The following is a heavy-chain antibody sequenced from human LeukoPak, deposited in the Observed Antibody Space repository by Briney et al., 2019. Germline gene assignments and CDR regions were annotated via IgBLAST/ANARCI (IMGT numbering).Heavy chain of an antibody. CDR1: GFTFSSYS. J-gene: IGHJ3*02. Sequence: GGSLRLSCVASGFTFSSYSMNWVRQAPGKGLEWVSSITSSSSYIYYADSVKGRFTISRDNSKNTLYLQMNSLRAEDTAIYHCARDLGSSGPLDAFDIWGQGTTVTVSS. CDR3: ARDLGSSGPLDAFDI. V-gene: IGHV3-21*04. CDR2: ITSSSSYI. D-gene: IGHD6-19*01.